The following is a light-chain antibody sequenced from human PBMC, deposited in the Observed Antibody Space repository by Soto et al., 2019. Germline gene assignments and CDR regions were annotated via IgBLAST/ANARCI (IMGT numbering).Light chain of an antibody. J-gene: IGKJ1*01. CDR1: QSISSW. Sequence: DIQMTQSPSTLSASVGDRVTITCRASQSISSWLAWYQQKPGKAPKLLIYDASSLQSGVPSRFSGSGSGTYFTFSISSLQPEDLATYYCQHHASDLTWTFGPGTKVEI. CDR2: DAS. CDR3: QHHASDLTWT. V-gene: IGKV1-5*01.